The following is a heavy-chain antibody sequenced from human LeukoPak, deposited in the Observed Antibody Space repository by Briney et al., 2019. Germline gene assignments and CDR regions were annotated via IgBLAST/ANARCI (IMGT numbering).Heavy chain of an antibody. CDR3: ARVGSRGYSYGYYGD. Sequence: GGSLRLSCAASGFTFSSYSMNWVRQAPGKGLEWASSFSSSSSYIYYADSVKGRFTISRDNAKNSLYLQMNSLRAEDTAVYYCARVGSRGYSYGYYGDWGQGTLVTVSS. CDR2: FSSSSSYI. V-gene: IGHV3-21*01. CDR1: GFTFSSYS. J-gene: IGHJ4*02. D-gene: IGHD5-18*01.